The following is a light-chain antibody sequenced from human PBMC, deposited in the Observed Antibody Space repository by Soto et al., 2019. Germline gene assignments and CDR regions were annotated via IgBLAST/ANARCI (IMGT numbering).Light chain of an antibody. CDR3: GTWDTNLSAVV. V-gene: IGLV1-51*01. Sequence: QSVLTQPPSVSAAPGQRVTISCSGSTSNIGNNYVSWYRQLPGTAPKLLIYDNNQRPSGIPDRFSGSKSGTSATLGVAGLLTGDEADYYCGTWDTNLSAVVFGGGTKVTVL. J-gene: IGLJ2*01. CDR1: TSNIGNNY. CDR2: DNN.